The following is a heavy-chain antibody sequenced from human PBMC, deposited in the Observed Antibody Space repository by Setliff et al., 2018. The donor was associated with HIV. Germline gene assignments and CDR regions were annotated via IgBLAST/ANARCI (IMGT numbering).Heavy chain of an antibody. D-gene: IGHD2-2*01. CDR1: GVSVSSGGYY. CDR2: VYYTGTT. J-gene: IGHJ1*01. CDR3: ARGESTTWDLAEYFQH. V-gene: IGHV4-31*03. Sequence: SETLSLTCTVSGVSVSSGGYYWSWIRQHPGKGLVWIGYVYYTGTTYFNPSLKSRITISVDTSKNQFSLKLGFVTAADTAVYYCARGESTTWDLAEYFQHWGHGTLVTVSS.